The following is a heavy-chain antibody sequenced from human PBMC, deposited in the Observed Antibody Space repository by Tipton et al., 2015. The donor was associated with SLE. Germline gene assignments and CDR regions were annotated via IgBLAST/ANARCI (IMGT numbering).Heavy chain of an antibody. CDR2: IYTSGST. CDR1: GGSISSYY. CDR3: ARGGIAAAGIDP. Sequence: TLSLTCTVSGGSISSYYWSWIRQPPGKGLEWIGYIYTSGSTNYNPSLKSRVTISVDTSKNQFSLKLSSVTAADTAVYYCARGGIAAAGIDPWGQGTLVTVSS. V-gene: IGHV4-4*08. J-gene: IGHJ5*02. D-gene: IGHD6-13*01.